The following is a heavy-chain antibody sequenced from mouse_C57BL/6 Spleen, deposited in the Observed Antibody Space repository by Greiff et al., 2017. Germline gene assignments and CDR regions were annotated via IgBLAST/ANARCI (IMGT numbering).Heavy chain of an antibody. J-gene: IGHJ4*01. V-gene: IGHV1-9*01. CDR2: ILPGSGST. Sequence: QVQLQQSGAELMKPGASVKLSCTATGYTFTGYWIEWVKQRPGHGLEWIGEILPGSGSTNYNEKFKGKATFTADTSSNTAYMQLSSLTTEDSAIYYCARWLITTVVAPYAMDYWGQGTSVTVSS. D-gene: IGHD1-1*01. CDR1: GYTFTGYW. CDR3: ARWLITTVVAPYAMDY.